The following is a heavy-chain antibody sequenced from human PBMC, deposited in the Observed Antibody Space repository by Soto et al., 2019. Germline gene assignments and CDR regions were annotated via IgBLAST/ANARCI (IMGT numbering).Heavy chain of an antibody. CDR3: ARHGLTGGFAVDV. V-gene: IGHV5-51*01. D-gene: IGHD3-10*01. Sequence: LTLSCKGSGYSVTTYWSCSYRQMHGKGLEWMGIIYPGDSDTRYSPSFQCQVTISADKSISTAYLQWSSLKASDTAMYYCARHGLTGGFAVDVWGQGTTVTVYS. CDR2: IYPGDSDT. CDR1: GYSVTTYW. J-gene: IGHJ6*02.